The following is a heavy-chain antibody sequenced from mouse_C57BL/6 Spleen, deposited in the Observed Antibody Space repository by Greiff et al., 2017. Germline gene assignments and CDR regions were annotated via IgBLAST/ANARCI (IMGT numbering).Heavy chain of an antibody. V-gene: IGHV1-61*01. D-gene: IGHD1-1*01. Sequence: VQLQQPGAELVRPGSSVKLSCKASGYTFTSYWMDWVKQRPGQGLEWIGNIYPSDSETHYNQKFKDKATLTVDKSSSTAYMQLSSLTSEDSAVYYCARGGSSSYYFDYWGQGTTLTVSS. CDR2: IYPSDSET. J-gene: IGHJ2*01. CDR3: ARGGSSSYYFDY. CDR1: GYTFTSYW.